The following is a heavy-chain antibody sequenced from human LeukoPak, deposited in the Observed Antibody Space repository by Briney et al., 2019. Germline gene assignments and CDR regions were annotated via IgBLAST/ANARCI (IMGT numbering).Heavy chain of an antibody. CDR1: GFSFDTYA. V-gene: IGHV3-11*01. J-gene: IGHJ4*02. Sequence: GGSLRLSCAASGFSFDTYAMSWIRQAPGKGLEWVSYISSSGSAIYHADSVKGRFTISRDNAKNSLYLQMNSLRAEDTAVYYCARDHLAAAVFDYWGQGTLVTVSS. D-gene: IGHD6-13*01. CDR2: ISSSGSAI. CDR3: ARDHLAAAVFDY.